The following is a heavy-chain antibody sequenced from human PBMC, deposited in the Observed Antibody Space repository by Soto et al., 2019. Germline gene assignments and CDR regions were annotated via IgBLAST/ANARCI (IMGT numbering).Heavy chain of an antibody. CDR3: ARDAIFGDNWFDP. Sequence: SVKFSCKASGGTFSSYAISWVRQAPGQGLEWMGGIIPIFGTANYAQKFQGRVTITADESTSTAYMELSSLRSEDTAVYYCARDAIFGDNWFDPWGQGTLVTVSS. CDR1: GGTFSSYA. D-gene: IGHD3-3*01. V-gene: IGHV1-69*13. CDR2: IIPIFGTA. J-gene: IGHJ5*02.